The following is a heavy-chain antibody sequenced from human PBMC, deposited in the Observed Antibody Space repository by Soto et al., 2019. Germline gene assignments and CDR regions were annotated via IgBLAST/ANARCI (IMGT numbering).Heavy chain of an antibody. J-gene: IGHJ5*02. CDR1: GGSISSYY. CDR3: ARAPDFWSGYSNWFDP. D-gene: IGHD3-3*01. CDR2: IYYSGST. V-gene: IGHV4-59*01. Sequence: LSLTCTVSGGSISSYYWSWIRQPPGKGLEWIGYIYYSGSTNYNPSLKSRVTISVDTSKNQFSLKLSSVTAADTAVYYCARAPDFWSGYSNWFDPWGQGTLVTVSS.